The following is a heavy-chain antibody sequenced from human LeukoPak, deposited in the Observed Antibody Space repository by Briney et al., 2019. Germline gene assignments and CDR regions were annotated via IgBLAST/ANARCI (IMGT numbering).Heavy chain of an antibody. V-gene: IGHV3-21*01. CDR2: ITSRGTYI. J-gene: IGHJ1*01. D-gene: IGHD1-26*01. CDR1: GFTFSSYA. CDR3: ARDPRIVGVDGYFQH. Sequence: GGSLRLSCAASGFTFSSYAMSWVRQAPGKGLEWVSSITSRGTYIYYADSVKGRFTISRDTAKNSLYLQLNSLRAEDTAVYYCARDPRIVGVDGYFQHWGQGALVTVSS.